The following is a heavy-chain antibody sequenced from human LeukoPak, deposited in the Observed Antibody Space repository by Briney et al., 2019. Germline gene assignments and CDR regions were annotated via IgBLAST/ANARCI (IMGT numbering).Heavy chain of an antibody. CDR2: IIVRSNYR. D-gene: IGHD3-22*01. V-gene: IGHV3-21*01. CDR3: VRLRRNNDRSGYYYYYDY. Sequence: KSGGSLTLSCAASGYTFRDFRVNWVRQAPGKGLEWVSSIIVRSNYRYYADSVRGRFTISRDDARDSLLLQMNSLRAEDTAVYFCVRLRRNNDRSGYYYYYDYWGQGTLVSVSS. J-gene: IGHJ4*02. CDR1: GYTFRDFR.